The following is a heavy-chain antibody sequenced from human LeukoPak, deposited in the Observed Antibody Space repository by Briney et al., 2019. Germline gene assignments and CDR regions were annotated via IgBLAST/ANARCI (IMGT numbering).Heavy chain of an antibody. CDR3: ARHYSGYDRFDY. CDR1: GFTFSSYSMN. D-gene: IGHD5-12*01. Sequence: GSLRLSCAASGFTFSSYSMNWVRQAPGKGLEWIGSIYYSGSTYYNPSLKSRVTISVDTSKNQFSLKLSSVTAADTAVYYCARHYSGYDRFDYWGQGTLVTVSS. J-gene: IGHJ4*02. CDR2: IYYSGST. V-gene: IGHV4-39*01.